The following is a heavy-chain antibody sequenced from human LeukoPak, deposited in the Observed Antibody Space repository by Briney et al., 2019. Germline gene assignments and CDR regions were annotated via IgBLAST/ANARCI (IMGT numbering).Heavy chain of an antibody. CDR2: IKIGEGNT. J-gene: IGHJ4*02. D-gene: IGHD2-15*01. CDR1: GYTFSDFG. CDR3: SRSYYSSSWYYFDH. Sequence: ASVKVSCKTSGYTFSDFGITWVRQAPGQGPEWMGWIKIGEGNTHYGQKFRDRVSMTRDISSNTAFLEMRNLRPDDTAVYFCSRSYYSSSWYYFDHWGQGNLVTVSS. V-gene: IGHV1-18*01.